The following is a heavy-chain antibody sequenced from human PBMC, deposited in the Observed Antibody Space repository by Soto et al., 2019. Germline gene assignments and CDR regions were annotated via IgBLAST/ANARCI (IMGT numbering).Heavy chain of an antibody. CDR3: ARHEQNLLKWFGP. V-gene: IGHV4-39*01. CDR1: GASIGRSSYF. J-gene: IGHJ5*02. CDR2: MHFGGTT. Sequence: QVQLQESGPGLVKPSETLSLTCTVSGASIGRSSYFWGWIRQTPGKGLEWIGSMHFGGTTHSSPSLKSRVVISVDTSQNQFSLEVKSVTAADSGVYYCARHEQNLLKWFGPWGPGTLVTVSS.